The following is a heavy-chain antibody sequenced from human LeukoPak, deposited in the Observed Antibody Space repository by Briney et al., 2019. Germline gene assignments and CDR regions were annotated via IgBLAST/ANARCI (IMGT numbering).Heavy chain of an antibody. CDR3: AKLYDILTNFDY. CDR1: GVTVSSNY. D-gene: IGHD3-9*01. CDR2: ISGSGGST. V-gene: IGHV3-23*01. J-gene: IGHJ4*02. Sequence: GGSLRLSCAASGVTVSSNYMSWVRQASGKGLEWVSAISGSGGSTYYADSVKGRFTISRDNSKNTLYLQMNSLRAEDTAVYYCAKLYDILTNFDYWGQGTLVTVSS.